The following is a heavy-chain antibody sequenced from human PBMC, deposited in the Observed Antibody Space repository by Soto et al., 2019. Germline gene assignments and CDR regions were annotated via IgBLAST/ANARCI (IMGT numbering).Heavy chain of an antibody. CDR3: TTQFFLSTSQPPEDV. Sequence: PGGSLRLSCEGSGFTFANFAMTWVRQGPGKGLEWVSALSGSAINTYYADSVKGRFTISRDSSKNTVFLQMNSLRVDDTAVYYCTTQFFLSTSQPPEDVSGQGNPVIVYS. J-gene: IGHJ6*02. CDR2: LSGSAINT. V-gene: IGHV3-23*01. CDR1: GFTFANFA. D-gene: IGHD2-2*01.